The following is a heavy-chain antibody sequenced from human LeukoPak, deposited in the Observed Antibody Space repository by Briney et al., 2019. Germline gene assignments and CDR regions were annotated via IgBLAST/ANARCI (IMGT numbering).Heavy chain of an antibody. CDR1: GFTFSSYA. J-gene: IGHJ4*02. D-gene: IGHD4-17*01. CDR3: ARRSRLGYGGNSLFDY. CDR2: ISSSGSTI. V-gene: IGHV3-21*04. Sequence: GGSLRLSCAASGFTFSSYAMSWVRQAPGKGLEWVSAISSSGSTIYYADSVKGRFTISRDNAKNSLYLQMNSLRAEDTAVYYCARRSRLGYGGNSLFDYWGQGTLVTVSS.